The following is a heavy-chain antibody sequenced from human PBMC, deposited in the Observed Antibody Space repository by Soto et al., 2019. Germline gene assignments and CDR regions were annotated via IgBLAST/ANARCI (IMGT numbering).Heavy chain of an antibody. Sequence: SETRSLTCTLSAASITSTTYFWAWIRKPPGKGLEWVGSSYYSGKTHYNPSLKSRVSISVYRSKNQFSLHMSSVTAAATAVYYSAKNLPRTGRFGYWGQGSLVTVSS. J-gene: IGHJ4*02. V-gene: IGHV4-39*01. CDR2: SYYSGKT. CDR1: AASITSTTYF. CDR3: AKNLPRTGRFGY.